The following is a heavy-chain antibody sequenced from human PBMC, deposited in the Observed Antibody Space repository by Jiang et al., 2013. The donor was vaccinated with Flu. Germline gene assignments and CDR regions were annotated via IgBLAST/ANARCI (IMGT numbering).Heavy chain of an antibody. D-gene: IGHD2-15*01. CDR1: GGSISSYY. Sequence: GSGLVKPSETLSLTCTVSGGSISSYYWSWIRQPPGKGLEWIGYIYYSGSTNYNPSLKSRVTISVDTSKNQFSLKLSSVTAADTAVYYCARDLSDGYCSGGSCYSYGYWGQGTLVTVSS. CDR3: ARDLSDGYCSGGSCYSYGY. CDR2: IYYSGST. V-gene: IGHV4-59*01. J-gene: IGHJ4*02.